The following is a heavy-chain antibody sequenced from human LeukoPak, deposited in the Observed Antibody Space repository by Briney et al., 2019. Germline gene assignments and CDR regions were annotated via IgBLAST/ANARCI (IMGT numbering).Heavy chain of an antibody. Sequence: GGSLRLSCAASGFTFSSYWMHWVRHAPGKGLVWVSRINTDGSSTSYADSVKGRFTISRDNAKNTLYLQMNSLRAEDTAVYYCARDGTPPDGVGDWGQGTLVTVSS. CDR1: GFTFSSYW. V-gene: IGHV3-74*01. CDR3: ARDGTPPDGVGD. CDR2: INTDGSST. J-gene: IGHJ4*02. D-gene: IGHD3-10*01.